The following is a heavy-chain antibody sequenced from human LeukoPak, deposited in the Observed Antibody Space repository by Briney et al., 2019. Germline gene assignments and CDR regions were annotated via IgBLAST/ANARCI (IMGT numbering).Heavy chain of an antibody. D-gene: IGHD3-10*01. V-gene: IGHV3-15*01. Sequence: GGSLRLSCAASGFTFSNAWMSWVRQAPGKGLEWVGRIKSKTDGGTTDYAAPVKGRFTISRDDSKNTLYLQMNSLKTEDTAVYYCTGFHYYGSGSYYYYMDVWGKGTTVTVSS. J-gene: IGHJ6*03. CDR1: GFTFSNAW. CDR3: TGFHYYGSGSYYYYMDV. CDR2: IKSKTDGGTT.